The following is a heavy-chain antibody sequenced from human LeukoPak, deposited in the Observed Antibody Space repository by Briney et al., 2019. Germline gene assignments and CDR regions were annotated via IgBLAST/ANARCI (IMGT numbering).Heavy chain of an antibody. CDR2: IIPIFGTA. J-gene: IGHJ5*02. Sequence: SMKVSCKASGGTFSSYAISWVRQAPGQGLEWMGRIIPIFGTANYAQKFQGRVTITTDESTSTAYMELSSLRSEDTAVYYCARESSGSLSWFDPWGQGTLVTVSS. CDR3: ARESSGSLSWFDP. D-gene: IGHD3-10*01. V-gene: IGHV1-69*05. CDR1: GGTFSSYA.